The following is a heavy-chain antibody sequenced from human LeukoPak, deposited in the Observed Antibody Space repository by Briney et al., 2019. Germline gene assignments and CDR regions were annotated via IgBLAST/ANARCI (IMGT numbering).Heavy chain of an antibody. Sequence: GGSLRLSCTTSGLRFSGYGFHWVRQAPGKGLQWVPFIQFDGSKKYYGDSVRGRFTISRENSRNTVFLQMSSLRPEDTAIYYCAKELMYYGSGSELDSWGQGTLVTVSS. J-gene: IGHJ4*02. D-gene: IGHD3-10*01. CDR2: IQFDGSKK. V-gene: IGHV3-30*02. CDR3: AKELMYYGSGSELDS. CDR1: GLRFSGYG.